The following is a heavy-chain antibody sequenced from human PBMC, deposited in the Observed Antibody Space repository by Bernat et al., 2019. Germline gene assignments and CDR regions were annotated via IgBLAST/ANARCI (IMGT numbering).Heavy chain of an antibody. Sequence: VESGGGLVQPGGSLRLSCAASGFTVLNNYMSWVRQAPGKGLEWVSIMYSDGSTYYADSLKGRFTISRDNSKNTLYLQMNGLRAEDTAVYYCARDSCTTTSCYGDWGQGTQVTVSS. J-gene: IGHJ4*02. CDR3: ARDSCTTTSCYGD. CDR2: MYSDGST. D-gene: IGHD2-2*01. V-gene: IGHV3-66*01. CDR1: GFTVLNNY.